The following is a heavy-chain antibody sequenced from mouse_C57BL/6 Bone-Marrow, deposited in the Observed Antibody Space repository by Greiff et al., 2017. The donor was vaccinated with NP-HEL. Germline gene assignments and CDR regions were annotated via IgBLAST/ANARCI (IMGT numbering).Heavy chain of an antibody. J-gene: IGHJ4*01. CDR1: GYTFTDYY. CDR3: TGWGTRAMDY. Sequence: QVQLQQSGAELVKPGASVKISCKASGYTFTDYYINWVKQRPGQGLEWIGKIGPGSGSTYYNEKFKGKATLTADKSSSTAYMQLSSQTSEDSAVYFCTGWGTRAMDYWGQGTSVTVSS. D-gene: IGHD3-3*01. CDR2: IGPGSGST. V-gene: IGHV1-77*01.